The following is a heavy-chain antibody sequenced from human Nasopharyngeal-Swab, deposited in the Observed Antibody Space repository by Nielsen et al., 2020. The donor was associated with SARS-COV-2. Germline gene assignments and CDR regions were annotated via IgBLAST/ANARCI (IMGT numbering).Heavy chain of an antibody. D-gene: IGHD1-26*01. CDR1: GFSFNEYA. CDR3: AKDWGTGSSLGQFGMDD. Sequence: SLKTSCAAPGFSFNEYAMHWVRQAQGKGLERVAGFRRDSGSKDYVDSVKGRFTISRDNAKNSLYLQMNSLRAEDKALYYYAKDWGTGSSLGQFGMDDWGQGTTVIVSS. V-gene: IGHV3-9*01. CDR2: FRRDSGSK. J-gene: IGHJ6*02.